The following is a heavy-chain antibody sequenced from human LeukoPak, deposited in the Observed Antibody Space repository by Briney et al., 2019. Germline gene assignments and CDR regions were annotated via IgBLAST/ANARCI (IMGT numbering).Heavy chain of an antibody. CDR3: ARGKWELLSHYWCFDL. Sequence: SQTLSLTCAVSGGSISSGGYSWSWIRQPPGKGLEWIEYIYHSGSTYYDPSLKSRVTISVDRSKNQFSLKLSSVTAADTAVYYCARGKWELLSHYWCFDLWGRGTLVTVSS. J-gene: IGHJ2*01. CDR1: GGSISSGGYS. D-gene: IGHD1-26*01. V-gene: IGHV4-30-2*01. CDR2: IYHSGST.